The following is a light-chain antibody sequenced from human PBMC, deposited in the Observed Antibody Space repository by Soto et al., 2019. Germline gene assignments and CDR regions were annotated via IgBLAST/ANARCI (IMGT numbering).Light chain of an antibody. CDR2: GAS. J-gene: IGKJ1*01. Sequence: EIVMTQSPSTRTAYTGERATLSFRASQSISTYLTWYHQKPGQAPRLLIYGASTRATGISARFRGSGSGTEFHPTIITPLSAAFAVYYCQQYNNWPRTFGQGTKVHIK. V-gene: IGKV3-15*01. CDR3: QQYNNWPRT. CDR1: QSISTY.